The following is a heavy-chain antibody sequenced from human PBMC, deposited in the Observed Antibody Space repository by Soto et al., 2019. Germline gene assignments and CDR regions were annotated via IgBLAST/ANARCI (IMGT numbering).Heavy chain of an antibody. Sequence: QVQLVESGGGVVQPGRSLRLSCAASGFTFSSYAMHWVRQAPGKGLEWVAVISYDGSNKYYADSVKGRFTISRDNSKNTLYLPMNRLRAEDTAVYNCARETVTYSSSWYSDYWGQGTLVTVSS. CDR2: ISYDGSNK. D-gene: IGHD6-13*01. CDR1: GFTFSSYA. J-gene: IGHJ4*02. CDR3: ARETVTYSSSWYSDY. V-gene: IGHV3-30-3*01.